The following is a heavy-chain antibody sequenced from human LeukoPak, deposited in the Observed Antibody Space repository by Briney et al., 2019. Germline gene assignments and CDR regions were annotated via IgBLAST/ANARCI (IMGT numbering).Heavy chain of an antibody. D-gene: IGHD3-22*01. J-gene: IGHJ4*02. CDR1: GGTFSSYA. Sequence: SVKVSCKASGGTFSSYAISWVRQAPGQGLEGMGGIIPIFGTANYAQKFQGKVTITADESTSTAYMELSSLRSEDTAVYYCARGWDYDSGGRPTAYVYWGQGTLVSVSS. CDR3: ARGWDYDSGGRPTAYVY. CDR2: IIPIFGTA. V-gene: IGHV1-69*13.